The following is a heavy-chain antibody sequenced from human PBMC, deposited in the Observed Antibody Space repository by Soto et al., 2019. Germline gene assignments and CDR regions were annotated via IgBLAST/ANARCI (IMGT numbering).Heavy chain of an antibody. CDR3: AREGPAPYYYYGMDV. V-gene: IGHV1-18*01. J-gene: IGHJ6*02. CDR1: GYSFTTYG. CDR2: ISAYNGNT. Sequence: QVQLVQSGGEVKKPGASVKVSCKTSGYSFTTYGISWVRQAPGQGLEWMGWISAYNGNTNYAQKLQDRVTMTTDTSTSTADMELRSLRSDDTAGYYCAREGPAPYYYYGMDVWGQGSTVTVSS.